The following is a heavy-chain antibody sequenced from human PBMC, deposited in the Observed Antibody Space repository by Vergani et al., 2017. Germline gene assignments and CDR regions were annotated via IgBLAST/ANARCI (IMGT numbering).Heavy chain of an antibody. Sequence: EQLVESGGDLVQPGGSLRLSCAASGFTFIMHAMSWVRQAPGKGLEWVSTLSASDRRTHYADSVKGRFTITRDISKNTLFLHMNSLRPEDTDVYYCAKVGRSEVAGTFGAFDIWGQGTMVTVSS. V-gene: IGHV3-23*04. D-gene: IGHD6-19*01. J-gene: IGHJ3*02. CDR3: AKVGRSEVAGTFGAFDI. CDR2: LSASDRRT. CDR1: GFTFIMHA.